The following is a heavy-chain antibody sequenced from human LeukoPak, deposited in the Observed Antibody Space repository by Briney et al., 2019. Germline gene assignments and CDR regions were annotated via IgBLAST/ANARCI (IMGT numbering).Heavy chain of an antibody. CDR1: GGSISSGSYY. D-gene: IGHD6-6*01. CDR2: IYTSGST. Sequence: PSQTLSLTCTVSGGSISSGSYYWSWIRQPAGKGLEWIGRIYTSGSTNYNPSLKSRVTISVDTSKNQFSLKLSSVTAADTAVYYCARSVRYSSSSSWFDPWGQGTLVTVSS. J-gene: IGHJ5*02. CDR3: ARSVRYSSSSSWFDP. V-gene: IGHV4-61*02.